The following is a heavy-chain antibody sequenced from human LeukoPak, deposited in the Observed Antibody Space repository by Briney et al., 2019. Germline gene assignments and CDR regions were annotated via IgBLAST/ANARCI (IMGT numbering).Heavy chain of an antibody. CDR2: ISYDGSNK. Sequence: GGSLRLSCAASGFTFSSYGMHWVRQAPGKGLEWVAVISYDGSNKYYADSVKGRFTISRDNSKNTLYLQMNSLRPEDTAVYYCTDRDYWGQGTLVTVSS. J-gene: IGHJ4*02. CDR1: GFTFSSYG. CDR3: TDRDY. V-gene: IGHV3-30*03.